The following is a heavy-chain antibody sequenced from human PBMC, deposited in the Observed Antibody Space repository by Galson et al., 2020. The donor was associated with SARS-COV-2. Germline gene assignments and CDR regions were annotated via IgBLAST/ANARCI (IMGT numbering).Heavy chain of an antibody. V-gene: IGHV4-61*02. CDR2: IHTTGST. D-gene: IGHD3-22*01. CDR1: GGSISSGSYY. Sequence: SETLSLTCTVSGGSISSGSYYWSWIRQPAGKGLEWIGRIHTTGSTNYNPSLKSRVTISVDTSRNQFSLSLSSVTAADTAVYYCARSHDRSGNAFDIWGQGTMVTVSS. CDR3: ARSHDRSGNAFDI. J-gene: IGHJ3*02.